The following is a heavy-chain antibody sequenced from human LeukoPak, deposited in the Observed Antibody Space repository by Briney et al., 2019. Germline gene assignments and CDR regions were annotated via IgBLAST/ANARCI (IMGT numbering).Heavy chain of an antibody. CDR2: IRSKANSYAT. CDR3: TRDYGVRFNY. V-gene: IGHV3-73*01. Sequence: GGSLRLSCAASGFTFSGSAIHWVRQASGKGLEWVGRIRSKANSYATSSAASVKGRFTISRDDSKNTAYLQMNSLKTEDTAVYYCTRDYGVRFNYWGQGTLVTVSS. D-gene: IGHD4-17*01. CDR1: GFTFSGSA. J-gene: IGHJ4*02.